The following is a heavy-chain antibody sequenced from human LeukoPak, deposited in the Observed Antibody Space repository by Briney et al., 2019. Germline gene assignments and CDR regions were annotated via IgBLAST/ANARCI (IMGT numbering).Heavy chain of an antibody. J-gene: IGHJ3*02. V-gene: IGHV4-59*01. D-gene: IGHD5-12*01. Sequence: SETLSLTCTVSGGSISSYYWSWIRQPPGKGLEWSGYIYYSGSTNYNPSLKSRVTISVDTSKNQFSLKLSSVTAADTAVYYCARDGRISGYYYYTDAFDIWGQGTMVTVSS. CDR3: ARDGRISGYYYYTDAFDI. CDR2: IYYSGST. CDR1: GGSISSYY.